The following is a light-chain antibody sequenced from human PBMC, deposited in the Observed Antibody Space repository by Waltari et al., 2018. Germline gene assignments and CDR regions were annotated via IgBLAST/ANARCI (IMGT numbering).Light chain of an antibody. J-gene: IGKJ1*01. CDR2: AAS. Sequence: DIQMTQSPSSLSASVGDRVAITCRASQSINNYVNWYQQKPGKAPKLLIYAASTLQSGVPLRFSGSGSGTEFTLTISSLQPEDFATYYCQQVNTYSWTFGQGTKVEIK. V-gene: IGKV1-9*01. CDR3: QQVNTYSWT. CDR1: QSINNY.